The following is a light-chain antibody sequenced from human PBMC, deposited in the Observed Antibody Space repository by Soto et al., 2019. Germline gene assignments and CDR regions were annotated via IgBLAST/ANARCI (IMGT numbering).Light chain of an antibody. J-gene: IGLJ1*01. V-gene: IGLV2-14*01. CDR3: SSYAGTNTDYV. CDR1: SSDVGGYNY. Sequence: QSALTQPASVSGSPGQSITISCTGTSSDVGGYNYVSWYQQHPGKAPKLMIYAVTDRPSGVSSRFSGSKSGNTASLTISGLQAEDEADYYCSSYAGTNTDYVFGTGTKLTVL. CDR2: AVT.